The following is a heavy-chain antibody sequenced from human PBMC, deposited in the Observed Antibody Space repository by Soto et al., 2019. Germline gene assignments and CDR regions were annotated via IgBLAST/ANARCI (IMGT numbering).Heavy chain of an antibody. CDR1: GGSFSGYY. V-gene: IGHV4-34*01. D-gene: IGHD5-18*01. CDR3: ARGGMDSYAPKKFDY. Sequence: QVQLQQWGAGLLKPSETLSLTCAVYGGSFSGYYWSWIRQPPGKGLEWIGEINHSEITDYNPSLKSRITISVDTSKNQFSLKLSSMTAADTAVYYWARGGMDSYAPKKFDYWGQGTLVTVSS. J-gene: IGHJ4*02. CDR2: INHSEIT.